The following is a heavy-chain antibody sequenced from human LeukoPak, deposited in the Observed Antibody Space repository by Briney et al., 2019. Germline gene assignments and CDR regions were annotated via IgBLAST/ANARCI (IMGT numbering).Heavy chain of an antibody. CDR3: ARDLGCSGGSCYSPSFWFDP. D-gene: IGHD2-15*01. Sequence: ASVKVSCKASGGTFSSYAISWVRQAPGQGLEWMGGIIPIFGTANYAQKFQGRVTITADESTSTAYKELSSLRSEDTAVYYCARDLGCSGGSCYSPSFWFDPWGQGTLVTVSS. J-gene: IGHJ5*02. V-gene: IGHV1-69*01. CDR2: IIPIFGTA. CDR1: GGTFSSYA.